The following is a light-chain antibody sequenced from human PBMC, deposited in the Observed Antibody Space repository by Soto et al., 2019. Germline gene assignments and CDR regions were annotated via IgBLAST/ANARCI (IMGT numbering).Light chain of an antibody. CDR1: QSIGSW. CDR2: KAT. CDR3: QQYNDFHYT. J-gene: IGKJ2*01. V-gene: IGKV1-5*03. Sequence: DIQMTQSPSTLSASVGDGVTITCRASQSIGSWLAWYQQKPGNAPKLLIYKATNLLSGGPSRFSGSGSGTDFSLTISSLQPVDSATYFCQQYNDFHYTFGPGTKLEI.